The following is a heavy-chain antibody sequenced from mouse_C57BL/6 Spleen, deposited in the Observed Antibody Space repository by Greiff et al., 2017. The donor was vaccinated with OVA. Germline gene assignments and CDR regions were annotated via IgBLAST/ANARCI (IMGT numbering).Heavy chain of an antibody. J-gene: IGHJ4*01. V-gene: IGHV5-16*01. D-gene: IGHD3-3*01. CDR3: ARVRDDYAMDY. CDR2: INYDGSST. Sequence: EVHLVESEGGSVQPGSSMKLSCTASGFTFSDYYMAWVRQVPEKGLEWVANINYDGSSTYYLDSLKSRFIISRDNAKNILYLQMSSLKSEDTATYYCARVRDDYAMDYWGQGTSVTVSS. CDR1: GFTFSDYY.